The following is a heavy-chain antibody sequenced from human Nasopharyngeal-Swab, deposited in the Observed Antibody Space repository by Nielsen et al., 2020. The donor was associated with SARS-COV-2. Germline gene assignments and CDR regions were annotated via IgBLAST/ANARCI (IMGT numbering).Heavy chain of an antibody. Sequence: SVKVSCKASGGTFSSYAISWGRQAPGQGLEWMGGIIPIFGTANYAQKFQGRVTITADKSTSTAYMELSSLRSEDTAVYYCARLDGYNYGFDYWGQGTLVTVSS. CDR1: GGTFSSYA. CDR3: ARLDGYNYGFDY. D-gene: IGHD5-24*01. V-gene: IGHV1-69*06. J-gene: IGHJ4*02. CDR2: IIPIFGTA.